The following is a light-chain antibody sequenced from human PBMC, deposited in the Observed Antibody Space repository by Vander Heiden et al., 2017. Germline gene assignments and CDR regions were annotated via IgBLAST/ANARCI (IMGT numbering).Light chain of an antibody. V-gene: IGKV2-28*01. Sequence: IVMTHSPLSLSLTPGEPASISCRARHSLLHSNGHSHMDWYLQQPGQCPQILIYLSANRAAGVPDRFSGSGSGKDFTLKISRVEAEDVGVYYCMQALQAWSFGQGTKVEI. CDR3: MQALQAWS. J-gene: IGKJ1*01. CDR2: LSA. CDR1: HSLLHSNGHSH.